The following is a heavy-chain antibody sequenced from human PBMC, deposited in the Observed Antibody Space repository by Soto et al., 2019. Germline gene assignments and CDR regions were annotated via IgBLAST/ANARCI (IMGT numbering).Heavy chain of an antibody. V-gene: IGHV1-69*13. D-gene: IGHD5-18*01. CDR3: ASTWIQLWFSSYYYGMDV. J-gene: IGHJ6*02. Sequence: SVKGSCKASGGTFSSYAIIWVRQAPGQGLEWMGGIIPIFGTANYAQKFQGRVTITADESTSTAYMELSSLRSEDTAVYYCASTWIQLWFSSYYYGMDVWGQGTTVTVSS. CDR1: GGTFSSYA. CDR2: IIPIFGTA.